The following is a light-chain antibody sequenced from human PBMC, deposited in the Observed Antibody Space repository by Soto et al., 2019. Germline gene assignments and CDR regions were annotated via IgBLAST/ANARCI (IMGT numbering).Light chain of an antibody. CDR2: DAS. V-gene: IGKV1-33*01. CDR1: EDVSDY. Sequence: DIKMTQAPSSLSASVGDRVTLTCQASEDVSDYVNWYQQKPGRAPKLLIYDASKLETGVPSRFSGRGSGTDFTFTIRDLQPEDFATYYCQLYKNFLLTFGGGTRVEIK. J-gene: IGKJ4*01. CDR3: QLYKNFLLT.